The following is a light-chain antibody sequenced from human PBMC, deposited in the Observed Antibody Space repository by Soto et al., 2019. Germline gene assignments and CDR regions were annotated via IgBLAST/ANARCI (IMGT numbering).Light chain of an antibody. Sequence: QSALTQPASVSGSPGQSITISCTGSGRDIGAYNYVSWYQQHPGKAPKLIIYEVENRPSGVSNRFSASKSAFTASLTISGLQAEDEADYYCSSYTTSYFYVVGPGTKVTVL. J-gene: IGLJ1*01. CDR2: EVE. CDR1: GRDIGAYNY. CDR3: SSYTTSYFYV. V-gene: IGLV2-14*01.